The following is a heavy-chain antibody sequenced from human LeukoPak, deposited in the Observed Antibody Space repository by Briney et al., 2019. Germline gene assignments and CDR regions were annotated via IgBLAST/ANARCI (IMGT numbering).Heavy chain of an antibody. CDR2: IYYSGST. V-gene: IGHV4-59*01. J-gene: IGHJ4*02. CDR3: AREGYSYGPFDY. Sequence: SETLSLTCSVSGGSISTAYWSWIRQPPGKGLEWIGYIYYSGSTNYNPSLKSRVTISVDTSKNQFSLKLSSVTAADTAVYYCAREGYSYGPFDYWGQGTLVTVSS. CDR1: GGSISTAY. D-gene: IGHD5-18*01.